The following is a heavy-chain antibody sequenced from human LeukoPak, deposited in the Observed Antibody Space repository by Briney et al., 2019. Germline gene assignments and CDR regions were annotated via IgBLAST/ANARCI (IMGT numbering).Heavy chain of an antibody. Sequence: SQTQSLTCAVYGGSFSADYWNWSRQPPGKGLERIGEINHSGSTNYNPSLKSRVTISIDTSKNQFSLKLSSVTAADTAVYYCASPVTTVTTRGPPGHWGQGTLVTVSS. J-gene: IGHJ4*02. CDR2: INHSGST. CDR1: GGSFSADY. CDR3: ASPVTTVTTRGPPGH. V-gene: IGHV4-34*01. D-gene: IGHD4-17*01.